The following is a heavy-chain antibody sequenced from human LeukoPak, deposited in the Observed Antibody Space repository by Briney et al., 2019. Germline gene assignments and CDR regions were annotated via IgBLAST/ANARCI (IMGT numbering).Heavy chain of an antibody. CDR1: GFTFNNYA. D-gene: IGHD2-2*01. CDR2: ISASGGTT. V-gene: IGHV3-23*01. J-gene: IGHJ5*01. CDR3: AKEPREYCSSTSCPNWFDS. Sequence: GGSLRVSCAASGFTFNNYAMSWVRQAPGKGLEWVSAISASGGTTYYADSVKGRFTISRDNSENTLFLQTNSLRAEDTAVYYCAKEPREYCSSTSCPNWFDSWGQGTVVSVSS.